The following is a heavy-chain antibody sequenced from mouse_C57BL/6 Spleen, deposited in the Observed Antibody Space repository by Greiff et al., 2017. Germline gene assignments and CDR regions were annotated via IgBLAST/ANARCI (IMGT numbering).Heavy chain of an antibody. CDR1: GYTFTSYW. CDR2: IDPNSGGT. CDR3: ATERTLTGFAY. J-gene: IGHJ3*01. Sequence: QVQLQQSGAELVKPGASVKLSCKASGYTFTSYWMHWVKQRPGRGLEWIRRIDPNSGGTKYNEKFKSKATLTVDKPSSTAYMQLSSLTSEDSAVYYCATERTLTGFAYWGQGTLVTVSA. V-gene: IGHV1-72*01.